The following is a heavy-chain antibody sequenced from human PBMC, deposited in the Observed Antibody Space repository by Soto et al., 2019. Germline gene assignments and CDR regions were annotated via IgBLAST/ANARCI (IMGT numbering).Heavy chain of an antibody. CDR2: IYSNGNT. D-gene: IGHD2-15*01. J-gene: IGHJ6*02. CDR1: GLTVSSNY. CDR3: AREQPPALYFGMDV. V-gene: IGHV3-66*01. Sequence: EVQLVESGGGLVQPGGSLRLSCAASGLTVSSNYMSWVRQAPGKGLEWVSVIYSNGNTYYADSVKGRFTISRDNSKNTVYLQMNSLRAEHTAVYYCAREQPPALYFGMDVWGQGTTVTVSS.